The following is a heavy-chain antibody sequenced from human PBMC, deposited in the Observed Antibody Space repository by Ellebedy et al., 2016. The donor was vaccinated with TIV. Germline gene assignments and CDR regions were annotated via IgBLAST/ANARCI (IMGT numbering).Heavy chain of an antibody. CDR1: GETSSSHA. V-gene: IGHV1-69*04. Sequence: AASVKVSCKASGETSSSHALSWVRQAPGQRLEWVGRIIPILNVVNYARKFQGRATITADTSTNIVYLALSSLRSEDTAVYYCARGCHYYDSSGYLLGCFDYWGQGTLVTVSS. CDR3: ARGCHYYDSSGYLLGCFDY. D-gene: IGHD3-22*01. CDR2: IIPILNVV. J-gene: IGHJ4*02.